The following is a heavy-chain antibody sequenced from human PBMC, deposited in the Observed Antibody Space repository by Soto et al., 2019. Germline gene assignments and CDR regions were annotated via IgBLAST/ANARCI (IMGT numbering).Heavy chain of an antibody. CDR3: TTVFNYYDSSGYPDAFDI. Sequence: GGSLRLSCAASGFTFSNAWMNWVRQAPGKGLEWVGRIKSKTDGGTTDYAAPVKGRFTISRDDSKNTLYLQMNSLKTEDTAVYYFTTVFNYYDSSGYPDAFDIWGQGTMVTVSS. CDR1: GFTFSNAW. D-gene: IGHD3-22*01. V-gene: IGHV3-15*07. J-gene: IGHJ3*02. CDR2: IKSKTDGGTT.